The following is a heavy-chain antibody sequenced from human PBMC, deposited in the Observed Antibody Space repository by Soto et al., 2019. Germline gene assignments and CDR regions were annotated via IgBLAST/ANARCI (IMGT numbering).Heavy chain of an antibody. Sequence: SETLSLTCTVSGGSISSYYWSWIRQPPGKGLEWIGYIYYSGSTNYNPSLKSRVTISVDTSKNQFSLKLSSVTAADTAVYYCARAPVEQLVPNYFDYWGQGTLVTVSS. J-gene: IGHJ4*02. CDR2: IYYSGST. CDR3: ARAPVEQLVPNYFDY. V-gene: IGHV4-59*01. CDR1: GGSISSYY. D-gene: IGHD6-6*01.